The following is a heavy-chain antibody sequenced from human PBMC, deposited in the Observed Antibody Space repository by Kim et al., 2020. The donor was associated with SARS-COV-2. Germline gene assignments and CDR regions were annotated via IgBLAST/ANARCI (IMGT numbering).Heavy chain of an antibody. J-gene: IGHJ5*02. V-gene: IGHV3-66*01. Sequence: SHADSVKGRFTISRDNSTNTLYLQMNSLRAEDTAVYYCARELGYSYGFDPWGQGTLVTVSS. D-gene: IGHD5-18*01. CDR3: ARELGYSYGFDP.